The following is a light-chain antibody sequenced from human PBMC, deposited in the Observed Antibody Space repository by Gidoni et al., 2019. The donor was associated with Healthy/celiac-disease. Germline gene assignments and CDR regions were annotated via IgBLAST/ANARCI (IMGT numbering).Light chain of an antibody. Sequence: DIVMTPSPDSLAVSLGERATINCKSSQSVLYSSNNKNYLAWYQQKPGQHPKLLIYWASTRESGVPDRFSGSGSGTEFTLSISSLQAEDVAVYYCQQYYSTPQTFGQGTKVEIK. CDR3: QQYYSTPQT. CDR1: QSVLYSSNNKNY. CDR2: WAS. J-gene: IGKJ1*01. V-gene: IGKV4-1*01.